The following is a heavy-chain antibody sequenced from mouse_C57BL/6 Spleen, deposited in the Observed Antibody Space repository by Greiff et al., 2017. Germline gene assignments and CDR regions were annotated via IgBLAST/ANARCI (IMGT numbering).Heavy chain of an antibody. CDR1: GYTFTSYW. CDR3: ARSGDYDGRSGYAMDY. J-gene: IGHJ4*01. V-gene: IGHV1-69*01. D-gene: IGHD2-4*01. CDR2: IDPSDSYT. Sequence: QVQLKQPGAELVMPGASVKLSCKASGYTFTSYWMHWVKQRPGQGLEWIGEIDPSDSYTNYNQKFKGKSTLTVDKSSSTAYMQLSSLTSEDSAVYYCARSGDYDGRSGYAMDYWGQGTSVTVSS.